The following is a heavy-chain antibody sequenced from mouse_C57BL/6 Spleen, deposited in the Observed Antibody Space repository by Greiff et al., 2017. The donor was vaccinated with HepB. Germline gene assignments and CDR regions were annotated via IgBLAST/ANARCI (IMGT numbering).Heavy chain of an antibody. CDR1: GFTFSDYG. Sequence: EVMLVESGGGLVKPGGSLKLSCAASGFTFSDYGMHWVRQAPEKGLEWVAYISSGSSTIYYADTVKGRFTISRDNAKNTLFLQMTSLRSEDTAMYYCARRLGRVYWYFDVWGTGTTVTVSS. J-gene: IGHJ1*03. V-gene: IGHV5-17*01. D-gene: IGHD4-1*01. CDR3: ARRLGRVYWYFDV. CDR2: ISSGSSTI.